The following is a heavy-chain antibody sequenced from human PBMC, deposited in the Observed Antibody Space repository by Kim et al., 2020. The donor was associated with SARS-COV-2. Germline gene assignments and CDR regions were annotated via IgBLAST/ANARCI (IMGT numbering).Heavy chain of an antibody. CDR2: K. J-gene: IGHJ4*02. CDR3: AKGSGYRNFDY. Sequence: KSDADSVKRRFTISRDNARNSLYLQMNSLRDEDTAVYYCAKGSGYRNFDYWGQGTLVTVSS. V-gene: IGHV3-48*02. D-gene: IGHD3-22*01.